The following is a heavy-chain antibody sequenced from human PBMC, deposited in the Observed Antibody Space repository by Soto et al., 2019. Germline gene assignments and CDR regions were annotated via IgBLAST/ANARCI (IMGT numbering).Heavy chain of an antibody. D-gene: IGHD1-1*01. CDR2: IIPIFGTA. V-gene: IGHV1-69*13. J-gene: IGHJ4*02. CDR3: ASSRQSLGFPLGSLYYFDY. Sequence: ASVKVSCKASGGTFSSYAISWVRQAPGQGLEWMGGIIPIFGTANYAQKFQGRVTITADESTSTAYMELSSLRSEDTAVYYCASSRQSLGFPLGSLYYFDYRGPGTLVTVSS. CDR1: GGTFSSYA.